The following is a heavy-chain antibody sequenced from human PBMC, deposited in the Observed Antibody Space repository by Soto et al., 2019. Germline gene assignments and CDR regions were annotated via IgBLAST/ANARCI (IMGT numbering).Heavy chain of an antibody. V-gene: IGHV1-46*03. D-gene: IGHD2-2*01. CDR1: GYTFTSYY. CDR2: INPSGGST. Sequence: ASVKVSCKASGYTFTSYYMHWVRQAPGQGLEWMGIINPSGGSTSYAQKFQGRVTMTRDTSTSTVYMELSSLRSEDTAVYYCARVVPAAPAIRDYYMDVWGKGTTVTVSS. J-gene: IGHJ6*03. CDR3: ARVVPAAPAIRDYYMDV.